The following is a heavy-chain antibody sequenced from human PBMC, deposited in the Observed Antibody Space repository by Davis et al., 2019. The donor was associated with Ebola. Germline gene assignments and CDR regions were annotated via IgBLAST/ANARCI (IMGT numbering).Heavy chain of an antibody. CDR1: GGSMNTYY. CDR2: VYYSGST. Sequence: PGGSLRLSCTVSGGSMNTYYWNWIRQSPEKGLEWIGYVYYSGSTKYNPSLKSRVAMSVDSSKNQFSLRLSSVTAADTAIYYCAASSGYYYVNFDYWGQGTLVTVSS. J-gene: IGHJ4*02. V-gene: IGHV4-59*01. D-gene: IGHD3-22*01. CDR3: AASSGYYYVNFDY.